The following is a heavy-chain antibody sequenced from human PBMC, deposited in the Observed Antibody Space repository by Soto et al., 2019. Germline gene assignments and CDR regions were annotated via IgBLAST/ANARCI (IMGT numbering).Heavy chain of an antibody. V-gene: IGHV3-11*05. CDR3: ARDLSPSTLTGTTVDHYYYYYGMDV. D-gene: IGHD1-20*01. J-gene: IGHJ6*02. CDR2: ISSSSSYT. CDR1: GFTFSDYY. Sequence: QVQLVESGGGLVKPGGSLRLSCAASGFTFSDYYMSWIRQAPGKGLEWVSYISSSSSYTNYADSVKGRFTISRDNAKNSLYLQMNSLRAEDTAVYYCARDLSPSTLTGTTVDHYYYYYGMDVWGQGTTVTVSS.